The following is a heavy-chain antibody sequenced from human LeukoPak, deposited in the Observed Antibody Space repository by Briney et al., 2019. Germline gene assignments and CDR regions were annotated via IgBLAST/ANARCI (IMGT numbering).Heavy chain of an antibody. Sequence: SETLSLTCTVSGYSISSGYYWGWIRQPPGKGLEWIGSIYHSGSTYYNPSLKSRVTISVDTSKNRFSLKLSSVTAADTAVYYCARERLGATGYYMDVWGKGTTVTVSS. CDR1: GYSISSGYY. J-gene: IGHJ6*03. V-gene: IGHV4-38-2*02. CDR2: IYHSGST. CDR3: ARERLGATGYYMDV. D-gene: IGHD1-26*01.